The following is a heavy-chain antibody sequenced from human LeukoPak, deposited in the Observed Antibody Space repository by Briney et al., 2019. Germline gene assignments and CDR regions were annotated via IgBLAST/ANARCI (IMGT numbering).Heavy chain of an antibody. CDR2: MNPNSGST. J-gene: IGHJ4*02. D-gene: IGHD6-6*01. Sequence: ASVKVSCKASGYTFTSYGISWVRQAPGQGLEWMGWMNPNSGSTGYAQKFQGRVTMTRNTSISTAYMELSSLRSEDTAVYYCARALSSSSTPDYDYWGQGTLVTVSS. V-gene: IGHV1-8*02. CDR1: GYTFTSYG. CDR3: ARALSSSSTPDYDY.